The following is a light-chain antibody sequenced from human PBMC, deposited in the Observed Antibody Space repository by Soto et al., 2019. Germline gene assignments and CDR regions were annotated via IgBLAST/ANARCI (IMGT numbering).Light chain of an antibody. CDR1: QSISSW. CDR3: QQYNSYSRYT. J-gene: IGKJ2*01. V-gene: IGKV1-5*03. CDR2: KAS. Sequence: DIQMTQSPSTLSASVGDRVTITCRASQSISSWLAWYQQKPGKAPKLLIYKASSLESGVPSRFSGSGSGTEFTLTISSLQPDDFATYYCQQYNSYSRYTFGQGTKLGIK.